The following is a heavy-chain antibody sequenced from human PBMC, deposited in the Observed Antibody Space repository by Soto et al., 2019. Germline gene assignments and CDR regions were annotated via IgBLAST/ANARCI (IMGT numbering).Heavy chain of an antibody. Sequence: QVQLVQSGAEVKKPGSSVKVSCKASGGTFSSYAISWVRQAPGQGLEWMGGIIPIFGTANYAQKFQGRVTITADESTSTAYMELSSLRSDETAVYYCARDRGGYSYGLGYYYYGMDVWGQGTTVTVSS. CDR2: IIPIFGTA. J-gene: IGHJ6*02. CDR1: GGTFSSYA. V-gene: IGHV1-69*12. D-gene: IGHD5-18*01. CDR3: ARDRGGYSYGLGYYYYGMDV.